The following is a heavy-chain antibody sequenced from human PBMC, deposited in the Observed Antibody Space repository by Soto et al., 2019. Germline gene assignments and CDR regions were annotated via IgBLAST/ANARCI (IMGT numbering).Heavy chain of an antibody. V-gene: IGHV4-4*02. J-gene: IGHJ4*02. CDR2: ISHSGTY. D-gene: IGHD3-16*01. CDR3: ARDYDGLAY. CDR1: GGPITSSNW. Sequence: QVQLHESGPGLVQPSGTLSLTCAVSGGPITSSNWWSWVRQSPGKGLEWIGKISHSGTYDYNPSLKRRVTISVDRSKYQFFLQLRSVSAADPAFYYCARDYDGLAYWGKGILIPVS.